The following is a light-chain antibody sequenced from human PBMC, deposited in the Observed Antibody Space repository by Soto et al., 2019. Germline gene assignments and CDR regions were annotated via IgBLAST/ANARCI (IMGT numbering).Light chain of an antibody. V-gene: IGLV2-14*01. CDR1: SSDVGAYKY. CDR2: EVS. J-gene: IGLJ1*01. CDR3: NSYAGDIIRFV. Sequence: QSVLTQPASVSGSPGQSVTISCTGTSSDVGAYKYVSWYQQHPGKAHKLMIYEVSNRPSGVSNRFSGSKSGNTASLTISRLQADDEADYYCNSYAGDIIRFVFGTGTKVTVL.